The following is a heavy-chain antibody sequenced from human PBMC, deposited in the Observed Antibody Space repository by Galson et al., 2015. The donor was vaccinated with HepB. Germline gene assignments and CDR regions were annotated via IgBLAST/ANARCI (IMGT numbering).Heavy chain of an antibody. CDR3: ARDETGVDY. Sequence: SLRLSCAASGFTVSSNYMSWVRQAQGKGLEWVSLIDSGGSTYYVDSVKGRFYISRDTSKNTLYLQMNSLRAEDTAMYYCARDETGVDYWGQGTLVTVSS. CDR1: GFTVSSNY. V-gene: IGHV3-53*01. CDR2: IDSGGST. J-gene: IGHJ4*02. D-gene: IGHD3-10*01.